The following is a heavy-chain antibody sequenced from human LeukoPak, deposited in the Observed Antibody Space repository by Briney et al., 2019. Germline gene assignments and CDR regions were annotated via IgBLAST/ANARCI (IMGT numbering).Heavy chain of an antibody. CDR3: ARDYGTTGWGYNWFDP. CDR1: GFTFSSHW. V-gene: IGHV3-74*01. CDR2: INGDGSST. D-gene: IGHD1-1*01. Sequence: PGGSLRLSCAASGFTFSSHWMHWVRQAPGKGLVWVSRINGDGSSTSYADSVKGRFTISRDNAKNTLYLQMNSLRAEVTAVYYCARDYGTTGWGYNWFDPWGQGTLVTVSS. J-gene: IGHJ5*02.